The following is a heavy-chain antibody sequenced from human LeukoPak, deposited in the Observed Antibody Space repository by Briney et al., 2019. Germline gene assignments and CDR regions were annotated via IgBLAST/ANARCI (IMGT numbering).Heavy chain of an antibody. J-gene: IGHJ1*01. D-gene: IGHD3-10*01. Sequence: GGSLRLSCAASGFTVSSNYMSWVRQAPGKGLEWVSGISGSGDSTYYADSVKGRFTISRDSSKNTLYLQMNSLRAEDTAVYYCAKLDSVGAVAEYFQHWGQGTLVTVSS. CDR2: ISGSGDST. V-gene: IGHV3-23*01. CDR1: GFTVSSNY. CDR3: AKLDSVGAVAEYFQH.